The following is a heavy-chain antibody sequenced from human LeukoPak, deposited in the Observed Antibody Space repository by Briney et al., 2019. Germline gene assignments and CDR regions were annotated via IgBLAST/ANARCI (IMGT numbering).Heavy chain of an antibody. CDR1: GGSISSGGYY. CDR3: ATWRTAKTGFDY. Sequence: SSETLSLTCTVSGGSISSGGYYWSWIRQHPGKGLEWIGYIYYSGSTYYNPSLKSRVTISVDTSKNQLSLRLSSVTAADTAVYYCATWRTAKTGFDYWGQGTLVTVSS. D-gene: IGHD1-1*01. V-gene: IGHV4-31*03. CDR2: IYYSGST. J-gene: IGHJ4*02.